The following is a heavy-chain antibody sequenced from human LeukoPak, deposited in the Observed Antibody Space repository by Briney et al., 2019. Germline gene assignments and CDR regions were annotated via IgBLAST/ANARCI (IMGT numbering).Heavy chain of an antibody. V-gene: IGHV3-48*03. CDR1: GFTFSNYE. CDR2: ISSSGSTI. J-gene: IGHJ4*02. CDR3: ARDDPRMKTSADY. D-gene: IGHD2/OR15-2a*01. Sequence: GVSLRLSCAASGFTFSNYEMNWVRQAPGKGREWVSYISSSGSTIYYADSVKGRFTISRDNAKNSLYLQMNSLRAEDTAVYYCARDDPRMKTSADYWGQGTLVTVSS.